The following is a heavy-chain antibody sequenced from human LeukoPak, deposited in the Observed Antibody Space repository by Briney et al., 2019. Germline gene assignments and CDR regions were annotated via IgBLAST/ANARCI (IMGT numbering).Heavy chain of an antibody. CDR2: IYYSGST. CDR3: ARLWQNWFDP. CDR1: GGSISSSSYY. Sequence: PSETLSLTCTLSGGSISSSSYYWGWIRQPPGKGLEWIGSIYYSGSTYYNPSPKSRVTISVDTSKNQFSLKLSSVTAADTAVYYCARLWQNWFDPWGQGTLVTVSS. J-gene: IGHJ5*02. V-gene: IGHV4-39*01.